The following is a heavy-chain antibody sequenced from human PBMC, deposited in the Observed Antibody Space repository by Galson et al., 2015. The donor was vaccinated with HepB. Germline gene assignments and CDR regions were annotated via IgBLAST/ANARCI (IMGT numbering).Heavy chain of an antibody. CDR2: ISYDGSNK. D-gene: IGHD2-21*01. CDR1: GFTFSSYG. V-gene: IGHV3-30*18. CDR3: AKDSYCGGDCYSAPFDY. Sequence: SLRLSCAASGFTFSSYGMHWVRQAPGKGLEWVAVISYDGSNKYYADSAKGRFTISRDNSKNTLYLQMNSLRAEDTAVYYCAKDSYCGGDCYSAPFDYWGQGTLVTVSS. J-gene: IGHJ4*02.